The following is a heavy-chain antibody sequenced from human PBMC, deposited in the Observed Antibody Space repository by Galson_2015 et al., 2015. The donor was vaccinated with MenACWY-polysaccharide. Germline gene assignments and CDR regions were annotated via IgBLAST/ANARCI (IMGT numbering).Heavy chain of an antibody. J-gene: IGHJ5*02. CDR3: ARDSHYYGSGSFGWFDL. V-gene: IGHV4-39*07. CDR2: IYDSGTT. Sequence: SETLSLTCTVSGGSISRTSHYWGWVRQPPGKGLEWIGSIYDSGTTYYNPSLKGRVTISIDTSKNQFSLNVTSVTAADTAVYFCARDSHYYGSGSFGWFDLWGRGILVPVSS. CDR1: GGSISRTSHY. D-gene: IGHD3-10*01.